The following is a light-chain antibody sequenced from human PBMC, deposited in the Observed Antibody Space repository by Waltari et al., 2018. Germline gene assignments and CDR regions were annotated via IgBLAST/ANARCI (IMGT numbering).Light chain of an antibody. CDR3: QQYGKAPYT. Sequence: EIVLTQSPGTLSLSPGDRATLSCRASPSVNSDYLAWYQHKPGRTPRLLIYGASTRASGITDRFSASGSGADFTLFISRLEPEDSAVYYCQQYGKAPYTFGQGTKLEIK. J-gene: IGKJ2*01. CDR1: PSVNSDY. V-gene: IGKV3-20*01. CDR2: GAS.